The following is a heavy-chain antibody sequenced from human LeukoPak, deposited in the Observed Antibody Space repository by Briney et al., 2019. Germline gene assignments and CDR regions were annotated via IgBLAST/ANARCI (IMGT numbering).Heavy chain of an antibody. CDR1: GGTFSSYA. Sequence: GASVKVSCKASGGTFSSYAISWVRQAPGQGLEWMGGIIPIFGTANYAQKLQGRVTITADESTSTAYMELSSLRSEDTAVYYCAAGYSSGWNPYYYGMDVWGQGTTVTVSS. CDR3: AAGYSSGWNPYYYGMDV. V-gene: IGHV1-69*13. D-gene: IGHD6-19*01. J-gene: IGHJ6*02. CDR2: IIPIFGTA.